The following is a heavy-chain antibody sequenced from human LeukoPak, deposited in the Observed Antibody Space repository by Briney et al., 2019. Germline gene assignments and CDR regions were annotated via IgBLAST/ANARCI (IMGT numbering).Heavy chain of an antibody. CDR2: INSDGSST. Sequence: GGSLRLSCAASGFTFSSYWIHWVRQAPGKGLLWVSRINSDGSSTIYADSVKGRFTISRDNAKTSLYLQMNSLRDEDTAMYYCARVEQKPRAVCGMDVWGQGTTVTVSS. CDR3: ARVEQKPRAVCGMDV. D-gene: IGHD6-13*01. J-gene: IGHJ6*02. V-gene: IGHV3-74*01. CDR1: GFTFSSYW.